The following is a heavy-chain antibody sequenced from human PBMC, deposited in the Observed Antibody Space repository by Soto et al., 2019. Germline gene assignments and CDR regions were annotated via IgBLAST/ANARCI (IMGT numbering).Heavy chain of an antibody. J-gene: IGHJ4*02. CDR1: GFTFDDYA. V-gene: IGHV3-9*01. D-gene: IGHD2-2*01. CDR3: AKGGQLLVEGGGY. CDR2: ISWNSGSI. Sequence: EVQLVESGGGLVQPGRSLRLSCAASGFTFDDYAMHWVRQAPGKGLEWVSGISWNSGSIGYADSVKGRFTISRDNAKKSLYLPMNSLRAEDTALYYCAKGGQLLVEGGGYWGQGTLVTVSS.